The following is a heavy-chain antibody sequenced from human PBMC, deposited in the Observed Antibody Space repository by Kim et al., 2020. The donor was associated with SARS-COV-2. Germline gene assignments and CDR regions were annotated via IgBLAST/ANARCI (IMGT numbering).Heavy chain of an antibody. Sequence: NYAQKFQERVTITRDRSTSTAYMELSSLRSEDTAVYYCAAGVGADDAFDIWGQGTMVTVSS. CDR3: AAGVGADDAFDI. D-gene: IGHD1-26*01. J-gene: IGHJ3*02. V-gene: IGHV1-58*01.